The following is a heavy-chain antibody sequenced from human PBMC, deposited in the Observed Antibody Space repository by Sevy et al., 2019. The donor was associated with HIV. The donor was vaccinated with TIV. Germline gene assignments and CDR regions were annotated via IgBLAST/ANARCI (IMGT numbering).Heavy chain of an antibody. CDR1: GFTVSSNY. V-gene: IGHV3-53*04. CDR3: ARSIAAAPLAFDI. Sequence: GGSLRLSCAASGFTVSSNYMSWVRQAPGKGLEWVSVIYSGGSTYYADSVKGRFTISRHNSKNTLYLQMNSLRAEDTAVYYCARSIAAAPLAFDIWGQGTMVTVSS. J-gene: IGHJ3*02. D-gene: IGHD6-13*01. CDR2: IYSGGST.